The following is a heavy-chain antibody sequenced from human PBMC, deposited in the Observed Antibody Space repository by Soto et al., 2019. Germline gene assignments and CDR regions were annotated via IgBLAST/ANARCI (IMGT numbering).Heavy chain of an antibody. D-gene: IGHD5-12*01. V-gene: IGHV1-18*04. CDR1: GYTFTSYG. Sequence: ASVKVSCKASGYTFTSYGIGWVRQAPGQGLEWMGWISAYNGNTNYAQKLQGRVTMTTDTSTSTAYMELRSLRSDDTAVYYCAREEEMATIYYYYGMDVWGQGTTVTVSS. J-gene: IGHJ6*02. CDR3: AREEEMATIYYYYGMDV. CDR2: ISAYNGNT.